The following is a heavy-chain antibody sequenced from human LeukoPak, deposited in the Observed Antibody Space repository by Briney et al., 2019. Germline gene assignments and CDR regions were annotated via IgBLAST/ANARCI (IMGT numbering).Heavy chain of an antibody. CDR1: GGSFSGYY. Sequence: SETLSLTCAVYGGSFSGYYWSWIRQPPGKGLEWIGEINHSGSTNYNPSLKSRVTISVDTSKNQFSLKLSSVTAADTAVYYCASGPGLGRWFDPWGQGTLVTVSS. CDR2: INHSGST. CDR3: ASGPGLGRWFDP. V-gene: IGHV4-34*01. D-gene: IGHD7-27*01. J-gene: IGHJ5*02.